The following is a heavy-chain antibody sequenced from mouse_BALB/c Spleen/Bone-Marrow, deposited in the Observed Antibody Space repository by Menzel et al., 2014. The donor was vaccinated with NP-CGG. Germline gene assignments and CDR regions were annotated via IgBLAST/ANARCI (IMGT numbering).Heavy chain of an antibody. V-gene: IGHV1-69*02. CDR3: ARRGYGYGFAY. J-gene: IGHJ3*01. CDR1: GYTFTSYW. CDR2: IDPSDSET. Sequence: QVQLQQSGAELVKPGAPTKLTCKASGYTFTSYWMNWVKQRPGRGLEWIGGIDPSDSETHYNQKFKDKATLTVDKSSSTAYIQLSSLTSEDSAVYYCARRGYGYGFAYWGQGTLVTVSA. D-gene: IGHD1-2*01.